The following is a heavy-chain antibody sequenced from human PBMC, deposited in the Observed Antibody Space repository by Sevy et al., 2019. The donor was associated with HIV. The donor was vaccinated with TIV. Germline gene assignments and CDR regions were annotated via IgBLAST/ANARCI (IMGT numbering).Heavy chain of an antibody. V-gene: IGHV3-30-3*01. J-gene: IGHJ4*01. CDR2: ISYEGTET. D-gene: IGHD1-26*01. CDR1: GFAFSTHA. Sequence: QLGGSLRLSCAASGFAFSTHAMHWVRQAPGKGLEWVAVISYEGTETFYAASVEGRFTISRDNSKNMLSLQINSLRPEDTAVYYCARDGGYSIKWYPLYWGHGTLVTVSS. CDR3: ARDGGYSIKWYPLY.